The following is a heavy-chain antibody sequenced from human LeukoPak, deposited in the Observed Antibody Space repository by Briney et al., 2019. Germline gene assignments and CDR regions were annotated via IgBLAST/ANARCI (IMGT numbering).Heavy chain of an antibody. D-gene: IGHD3-9*01. CDR1: GYTFTSYD. J-gene: IGHJ6*02. CDR2: ISAYNGST. V-gene: IGHV1-18*01. Sequence: ASVKVSCKASGYTFTSYDISWVRQAPGQGLEWMGWISAYNGSTNYAQKLQGRVTMTTDTSTSTAYMELRSLRSDDTAVYYCARGLVEPNYYYYGMDVWGQGTTVTVSS. CDR3: ARGLVEPNYYYYGMDV.